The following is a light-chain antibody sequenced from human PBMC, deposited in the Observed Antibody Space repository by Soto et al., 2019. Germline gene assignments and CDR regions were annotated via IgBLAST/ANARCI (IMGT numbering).Light chain of an antibody. CDR2: DAS. CDR1: QSVSSF. J-gene: IGKJ3*01. V-gene: IGKV3-20*01. Sequence: EIVLTQSPANLSLSPGERATLSCRASQSVSSFLAWYQQKPGQAPRLLIYDASNRATGIPARFSGSGSGTDFTLTISRLEPEDFAVYYCQQYGSSPFTFGPGTKVDIK. CDR3: QQYGSSPFT.